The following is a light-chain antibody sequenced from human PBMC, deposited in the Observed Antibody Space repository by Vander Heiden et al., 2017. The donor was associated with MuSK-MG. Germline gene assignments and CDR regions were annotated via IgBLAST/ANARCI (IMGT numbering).Light chain of an antibody. Sequence: DIQMTQSPSSLSASVGDRVTITYRASQTISTYLNWYQQKPGKAPKLLIYAASSWQSGVPSRFSGSRYGTDFTLTISSLQPEDSAAYYCQQTDSNPPWTFGQGTKVEI. V-gene: IGKV1-39*01. CDR1: QTISTY. J-gene: IGKJ1*01. CDR3: QQTDSNPPWT. CDR2: AAS.